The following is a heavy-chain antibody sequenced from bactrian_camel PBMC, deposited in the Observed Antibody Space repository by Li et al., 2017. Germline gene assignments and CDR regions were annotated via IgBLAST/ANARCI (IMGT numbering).Heavy chain of an antibody. Sequence: HVQLVESGGGSVQVGGSLRLSCATSLNPTSRYCLGWIRQVPGKEREGVALIYTGDHSTYYLDSVKGRFTISRDNAKNTLYLQMNSLKTEDTALYYCATGGVRSDYGRPSAGQGTQVTVS. D-gene: IGHD4*01. J-gene: IGHJ4*01. CDR1: LNPTSRYC. V-gene: IGHV3S1*01. CDR2: IYTGDHST.